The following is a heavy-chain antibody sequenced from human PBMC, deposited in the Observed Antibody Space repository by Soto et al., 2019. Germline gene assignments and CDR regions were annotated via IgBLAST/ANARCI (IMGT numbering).Heavy chain of an antibody. CDR1: GGSISSVGYY. CDR2: IYYTGST. CDR3: ARDYYDSSGYHYYYSGMDV. J-gene: IGHJ6*02. V-gene: IGHV4-31*03. Sequence: SETLSLTCTVSGGSISSVGYYWSWIRQHPGKGLEWIGYIYYTGSTNYNPSLKSRVTISVDTSKNQFSLKLSSVTAADTAVYYCARDYYDSSGYHYYYSGMDVWGQGTTVTVS. D-gene: IGHD3-22*01.